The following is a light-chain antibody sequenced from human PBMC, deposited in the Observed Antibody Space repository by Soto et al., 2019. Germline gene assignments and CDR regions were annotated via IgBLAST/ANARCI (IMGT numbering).Light chain of an antibody. V-gene: IGLV2-8*01. CDR1: SVDINY. CDR3: SSYAGRDIWV. Sequence: LTQPPSASGSRGQSVTISCTGTSVDINYVSWFQQHPGKAPKLIICEVTKRPSGVPDRFSGSKSGNTASLTVSGLQDDDEADYYCSSYAGRDIWVFGGGTKLTVL. CDR2: EVT. J-gene: IGLJ3*02.